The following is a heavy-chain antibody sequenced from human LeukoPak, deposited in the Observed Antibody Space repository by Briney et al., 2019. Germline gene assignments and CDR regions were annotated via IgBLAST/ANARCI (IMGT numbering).Heavy chain of an antibody. D-gene: IGHD3-22*01. J-gene: IGHJ4*02. CDR1: GFTFSSYS. CDR3: ARSQTRGYYYDSSGYATPLDY. CDR2: ISSSSSYI. V-gene: IGHV3-21*01. Sequence: GSLRLSCAASGFTFSSYSMNWVRQAPGKGLEWVSSISSSSSYIYYADSVKGRFTISRDNAKNSLYLQMNSLRAEDTAVYYCARSQTRGYYYDSSGYATPLDYWGQGTLVTVSS.